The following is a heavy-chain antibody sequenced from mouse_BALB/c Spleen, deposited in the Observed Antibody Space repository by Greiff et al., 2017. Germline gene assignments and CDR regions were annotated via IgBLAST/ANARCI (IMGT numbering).Heavy chain of an antibody. CDR3: AREGFYGNYPAWFAY. V-gene: IGHV3-6*02. Sequence: EVKLMESGPGLVKPSQSLSLTCSVTGYSITSGYYWNWIRQFPGNKLEWMGYISYDGSNNYNPSLKNRISITRDTSKNQFFLKLNSVTTEDTATYYCAREGFYGNYPAWFAYWGQGTLVTVSA. CDR2: ISYDGSN. J-gene: IGHJ3*01. CDR1: GYSITSGYY. D-gene: IGHD2-1*01.